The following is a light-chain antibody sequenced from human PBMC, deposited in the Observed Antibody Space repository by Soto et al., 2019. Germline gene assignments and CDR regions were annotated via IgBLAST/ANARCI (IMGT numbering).Light chain of an antibody. CDR2: DAS. J-gene: IGKJ4*01. CDR1: QDISND. CDR3: QQYDNLPPLT. Sequence: DIQMTQSPSSLSASVGDRVTITCQASQDISNDLNWYQQKPGKAPKLLIYDASNLETGVPSRFSGSGSGTYFTFTISSLQPEDIATYYCQQYDNLPPLTFGGGTKVEIK. V-gene: IGKV1-33*01.